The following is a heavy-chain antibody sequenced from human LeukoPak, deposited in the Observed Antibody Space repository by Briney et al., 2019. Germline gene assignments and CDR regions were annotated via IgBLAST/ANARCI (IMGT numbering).Heavy chain of an antibody. D-gene: IGHD3-22*01. CDR2: IYYSGST. V-gene: IGHV4-59*12. CDR1: GGSISSYY. CDR3: ARDKTYYYDSSGYYPLLY. J-gene: IGHJ4*02. Sequence: QASETLSLTCTVSGGSISSYYWSWIRQPPGKGLEWIGYIYYSGSTNYNPSLKSRVTISVDTSKNQFSLKLSSVTAADTAVYYCARDKTYYYDSSGYYPLLYWGQGTLVTVSS.